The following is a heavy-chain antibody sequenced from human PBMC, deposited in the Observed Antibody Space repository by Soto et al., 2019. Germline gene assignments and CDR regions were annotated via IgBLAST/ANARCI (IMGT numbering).Heavy chain of an antibody. CDR3: ARGLTLVRGTSTDAFDI. CDR1: GFIFSNYA. Sequence: QVQLVESGGGVVQPGRSLRLSCAASGFIFSNYAMHWVRQAPGKGLEWVAVISYDGAKKYYADSVKGRFTISRDNSKNTLYLQMNSLRAEDTAVYYCARGLTLVRGTSTDAFDIWGQGTMVTVSS. CDR2: ISYDGAKK. D-gene: IGHD3-10*01. J-gene: IGHJ3*02. V-gene: IGHV3-30-3*01.